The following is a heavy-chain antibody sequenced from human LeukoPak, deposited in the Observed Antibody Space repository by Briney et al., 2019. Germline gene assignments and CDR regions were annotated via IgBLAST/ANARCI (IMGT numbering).Heavy chain of an antibody. CDR1: GGTFSSYA. J-gene: IGHJ3*02. Sequence: SVKVSCKASGGTFSSYAISWVRQAPGQGLEWMGGIIPIFGTANYAQKFQGRVTITTDESTSTAYMELSSLRSEDMAVYYCARDLGEIAPGGLYAFDIWGQGTMVTVSS. D-gene: IGHD1-26*01. CDR3: ARDLGEIAPGGLYAFDI. V-gene: IGHV1-69*05. CDR2: IIPIFGTA.